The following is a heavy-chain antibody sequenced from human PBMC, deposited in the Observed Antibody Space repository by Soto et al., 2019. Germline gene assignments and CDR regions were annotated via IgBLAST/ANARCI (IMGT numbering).Heavy chain of an antibody. Sequence: GASVKVSCKASGYTFTSYAMHWVRQAPGQRLEWMGWINAGNGNTKYSQKFQGRVTITRDTSASTAYMELSSLRSEDTAVYYCARDRASGPTFDYWGQGTLVTVSS. CDR2: INAGNGNT. CDR3: ARDRASGPTFDY. D-gene: IGHD1-26*01. CDR1: GYTFTSYA. V-gene: IGHV1-3*01. J-gene: IGHJ4*02.